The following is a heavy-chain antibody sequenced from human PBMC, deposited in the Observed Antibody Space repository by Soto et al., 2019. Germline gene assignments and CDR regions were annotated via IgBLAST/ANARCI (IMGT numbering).Heavy chain of an antibody. CDR2: IYYSGST. Sequence: SETLSLTCTVSGGSISSYYWSWIRQPPGKGLEWIGYIYYSGSTNYNPSLKSRVTISVDTSKNQFSLKLSSVTAADTAVYYCARSYRRYCSGGSCYSYYYYYMDVWGKGTTVTVS. D-gene: IGHD2-15*01. V-gene: IGHV4-59*01. J-gene: IGHJ6*03. CDR1: GGSISSYY. CDR3: ARSYRRYCSGGSCYSYYYYYMDV.